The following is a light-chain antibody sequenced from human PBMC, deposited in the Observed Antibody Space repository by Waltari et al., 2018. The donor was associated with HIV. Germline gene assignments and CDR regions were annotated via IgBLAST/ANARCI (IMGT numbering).Light chain of an antibody. J-gene: IGKJ3*01. CDR3: QQYGNSPLT. Sequence: EIVLAQSPGPLSLSAGERATLSCRASQSVSSNYLAWYQQKPGQAPRLLIYGASSRATGIPDRIRGSGSGTDFTLTISRLEPEDFAVYYCQQYGNSPLTFGPGTKVDFK. CDR2: GAS. V-gene: IGKV3-20*01. CDR1: QSVSSNY.